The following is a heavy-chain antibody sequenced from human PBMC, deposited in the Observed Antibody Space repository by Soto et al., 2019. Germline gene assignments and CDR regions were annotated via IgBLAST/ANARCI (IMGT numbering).Heavy chain of an antibody. CDR1: GYSFTAYW. CDR3: AREKSDLELFNWLDP. Sequence: ESLKLSCGASGYSFTAYWISWVLQMPGKGLEWMGAIDPRDSYTKYSPSFQGHVTISVDKSISTAYLQWNSLKASDTAIYYCAREKSDLELFNWLDPWGQGTLVTVSS. V-gene: IGHV5-10-1*01. CDR2: IDPRDSYT. J-gene: IGHJ5*02. D-gene: IGHD1-7*01.